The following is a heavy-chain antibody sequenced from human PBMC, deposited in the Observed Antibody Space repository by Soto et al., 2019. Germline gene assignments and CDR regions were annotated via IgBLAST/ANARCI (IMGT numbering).Heavy chain of an antibody. J-gene: IGHJ4*02. D-gene: IGHD3-3*01. CDR1: VFTFSSYA. V-gene: IGHV3-23*01. Sequence: EVQLLESAGVLVQPGGSLRLYCASSVFTFSSYAISWFRQAPGKGLEWVSAISGSGGSTYYADSVKGRFTIYRDNSKNTLYLQMNSLRAEDTAVYYCAKGAVLRFPDYWGQGTLVTVSS. CDR3: AKGAVLRFPDY. CDR2: ISGSGGST.